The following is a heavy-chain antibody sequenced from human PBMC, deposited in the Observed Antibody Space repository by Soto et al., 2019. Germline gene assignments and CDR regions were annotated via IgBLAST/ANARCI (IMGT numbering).Heavy chain of an antibody. D-gene: IGHD6-6*01. CDR1: GGSISSYY. CDR3: ARGKVGSSSPFDY. V-gene: IGHV4-59*01. Sequence: LSLTCTVSGGSISSYYWSWIRQPPGKGLEWIGYIYYSGSTNYNPSLKSRVTISVDTSNDHFSLRLSSVTAADTAVYYCARGKVGSSSPFDYWGQGTLVTVSS. CDR2: IYYSGST. J-gene: IGHJ4*02.